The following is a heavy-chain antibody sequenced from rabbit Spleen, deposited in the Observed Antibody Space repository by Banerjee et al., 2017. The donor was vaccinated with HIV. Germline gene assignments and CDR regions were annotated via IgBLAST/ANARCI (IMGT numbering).Heavy chain of an antibody. CDR2: IYAGSSGST. J-gene: IGHJ2*01. CDR1: GFSFSSSYW. D-gene: IGHD8-1*01. V-gene: IGHV1S40*01. Sequence: QSLEESGGDLVKPGASLTLTCTASGFSFSSSYWICWVRQAPGKGLEWIACIYAGSSGSTYYASWAKGRFTISKTSSTTVTLQMTSLTAADTATYFCGRSTYSDYKNAFDLWGPGTLVTVS. CDR3: GRSTYSDYKNAFDL.